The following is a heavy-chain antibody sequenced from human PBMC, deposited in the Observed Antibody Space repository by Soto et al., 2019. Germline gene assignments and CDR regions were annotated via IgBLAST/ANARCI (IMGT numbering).Heavy chain of an antibody. Sequence: ASVKVSCKASGYSFTNNDVSWVRQATGQGLEWMGWMNPGSGDTGYAQKFQGRVTMTRDISIATACMELSSLRSDDTAIYYCARLETLGSLNWFDPWGQGTLVTVSS. CDR3: ARLETLGSLNWFDP. CDR1: GYSFTNND. D-gene: IGHD3-10*01. J-gene: IGHJ5*02. V-gene: IGHV1-8*01. CDR2: MNPGSGDT.